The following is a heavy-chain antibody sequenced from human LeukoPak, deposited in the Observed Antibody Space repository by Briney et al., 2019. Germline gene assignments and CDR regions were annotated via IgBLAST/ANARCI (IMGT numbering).Heavy chain of an antibody. CDR3: AREAYYDFWSGYSEGNFYYYYMDV. J-gene: IGHJ6*03. CDR2: IIPIFGTA. Sequence: SVKVSCKASGGTFSSYAISWVRQAPGQGLEWMGRIIPIFGTANYAQKFQGRVTITTDESTSTAYMELSSLRYEDTAVYYCAREAYYDFWSGYSEGNFYYYYMDVWGKGTTVTVSS. V-gene: IGHV1-69*05. CDR1: GGTFSSYA. D-gene: IGHD3-3*01.